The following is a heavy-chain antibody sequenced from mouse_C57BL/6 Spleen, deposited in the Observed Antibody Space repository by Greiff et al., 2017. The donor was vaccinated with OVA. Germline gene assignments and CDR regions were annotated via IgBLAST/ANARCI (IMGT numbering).Heavy chain of an antibody. CDR1: GYTFTDYY. Sequence: EVQLQQSGPELVKPGASVKISCKASGYTFTDYYMNWVKQSHGKSLEWIGDINPNNGGTSYNQKFKGKATLTVDKSSSTAYMELRSLTSEDSAVYYCARGRPPFDYWGQGTTLTVSS. J-gene: IGHJ2*01. V-gene: IGHV1-26*01. CDR3: ARGRPPFDY. CDR2: INPNNGGT.